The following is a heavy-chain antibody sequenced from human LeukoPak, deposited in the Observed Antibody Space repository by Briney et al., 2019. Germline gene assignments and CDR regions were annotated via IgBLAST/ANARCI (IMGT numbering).Heavy chain of an antibody. CDR3: ARDRRSGIAAAGTGDAFDT. J-gene: IGHJ3*02. Sequence: GGSLRLSCAASGISFSGYWMSWVRQVPGKGLEWVANIKQDGSETYYVDSVKGRFTISRDNAKNSLYLQMNSLRAEDTAVYYCARDRRSGIAAAGTGDAFDTWGQGTMVTVSS. CDR2: IKQDGSET. D-gene: IGHD6-13*01. CDR1: GISFSGYW. V-gene: IGHV3-7*01.